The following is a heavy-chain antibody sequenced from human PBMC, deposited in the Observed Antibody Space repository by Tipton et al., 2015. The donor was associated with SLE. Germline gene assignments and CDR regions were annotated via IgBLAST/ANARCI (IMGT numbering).Heavy chain of an antibody. D-gene: IGHD1-26*01. V-gene: IGHV4-4*07. Sequence: TLSLTCTVSGDSVGTNYWNWIRQPAGKGLEWIGRLYGSGSPTHYNPSLEGRVTVSVDTSQNQVSLKLTSVTAADTAVYYCASGRGSFLGYWGQGTLVTVSS. J-gene: IGHJ4*02. CDR2: LYGSGSPT. CDR1: GDSVGTNY. CDR3: ASGRGSFLGY.